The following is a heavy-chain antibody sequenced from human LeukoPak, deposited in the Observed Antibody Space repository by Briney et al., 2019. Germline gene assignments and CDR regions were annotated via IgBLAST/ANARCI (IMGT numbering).Heavy chain of an antibody. CDR1: GFTFSSYA. CDR2: IKQDGSEK. Sequence: GGSLRLSCAASGFTFSSYAMSWVRQAPGKGLEWVANIKQDGSEKHYVDSVRGRFTISRENAKNSLYLQMNSLRAEDTAVYYCARDFYYYIDVWGKGTTVTVSS. V-gene: IGHV3-7*01. CDR3: ARDFYYYIDV. J-gene: IGHJ6*03.